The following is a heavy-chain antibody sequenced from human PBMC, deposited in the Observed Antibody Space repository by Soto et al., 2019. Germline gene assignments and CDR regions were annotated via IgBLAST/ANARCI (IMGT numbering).Heavy chain of an antibody. D-gene: IGHD6-19*01. CDR2: IYHTGIT. CDR1: GGSISSYY. Sequence: QVQLQESGPGLVKPSETLSLTCTVSGGSISSYYWSWIRQPPGKGLEWIGYIYHTGITNYNPSLKSRVTISVDMSKNQFSLTLSSVTAADTAVYHCVRQYGALAVAFDYWGQGALVTVSS. CDR3: VRQYGALAVAFDY. J-gene: IGHJ4*02. V-gene: IGHV4-59*08.